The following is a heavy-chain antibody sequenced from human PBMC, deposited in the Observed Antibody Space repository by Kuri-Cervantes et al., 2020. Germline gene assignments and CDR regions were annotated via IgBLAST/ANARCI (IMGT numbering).Heavy chain of an antibody. Sequence: SETLSLTCAVYGGSFSGYSWSWIRQPPGKGLEWIGEINHSGSTNYDPSLKSRVTISVDTSKNQFSLKLSSVTAADTAVYYCASGSFAFDYYYGMDVWGQGTTVTVSS. CDR1: GGSFSGYS. CDR2: INHSGST. D-gene: IGHD3-10*01. J-gene: IGHJ6*02. CDR3: ASGSFAFDYYYGMDV. V-gene: IGHV4-34*01.